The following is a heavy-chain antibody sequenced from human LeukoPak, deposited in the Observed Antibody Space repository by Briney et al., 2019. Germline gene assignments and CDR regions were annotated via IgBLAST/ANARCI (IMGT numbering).Heavy chain of an antibody. J-gene: IGHJ3*02. Sequence: ASVKVSCKASGYTFTSYGISWVRQAPGKGLEWMGRVDPEDGETIYAEKFQGRVTITADTSTDTAYMELSSLRSEDTAVYYCATDLNRKDAFDIWGQGTMVTVSS. CDR3: ATDLNRKDAFDI. CDR2: VDPEDGET. D-gene: IGHD1/OR15-1a*01. CDR1: GYTFTSYG. V-gene: IGHV1-69-2*01.